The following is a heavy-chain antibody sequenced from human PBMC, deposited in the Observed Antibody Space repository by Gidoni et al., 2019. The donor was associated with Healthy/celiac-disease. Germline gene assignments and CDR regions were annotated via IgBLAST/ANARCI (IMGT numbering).Heavy chain of an antibody. CDR2: ISGSGGST. CDR1: GFTFSSYA. Sequence: EVQLLESGGGLVQPGGSLRLSCAASGFTFSSYAMSWVRQAPGKGLGWVSAISGSGGSTYYADSVKGRFTISRDNSKNTLYLQMNSLRAEDTAVYYCAKDRTDYGDYVGAFDIWGQGTMVTVSS. J-gene: IGHJ3*02. V-gene: IGHV3-23*01. D-gene: IGHD4-17*01. CDR3: AKDRTDYGDYVGAFDI.